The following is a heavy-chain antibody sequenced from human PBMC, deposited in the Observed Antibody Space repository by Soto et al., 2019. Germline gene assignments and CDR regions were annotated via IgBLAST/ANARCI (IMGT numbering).Heavy chain of an antibody. D-gene: IGHD3-3*01. CDR3: ARSVRIRFLESPPTGIDY. Sequence: SQTLSLTCAISGDSVSSNSAAWNWIRQSPSRGLEWLGRTYYRSKWYNDYAVSVKSRITINPDTSKNQFSLQLNSVTPEDTAVYYCARSVRIRFLESPPTGIDYWGQGTLVTVSS. CDR2: TYYRSKWYN. V-gene: IGHV6-1*01. J-gene: IGHJ4*02. CDR1: GDSVSSNSAA.